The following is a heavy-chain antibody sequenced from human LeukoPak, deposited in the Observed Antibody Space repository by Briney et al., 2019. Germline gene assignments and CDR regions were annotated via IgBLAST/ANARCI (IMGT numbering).Heavy chain of an antibody. CDR3: ATFPMAAAGIPIPRYYGMDV. D-gene: IGHD6-13*01. V-gene: IGHV1-24*01. CDR1: GYTLTELS. J-gene: IGHJ6*02. Sequence: ASAKVSCKVSGYTLTELSMHWVRQAPGKGLEWMGGFDPEDGETIYAQKFQGRVTMTEDTSTDTAYMELSSLRSEDTAVYYCATFPMAAAGIPIPRYYGMDVWGQGTTVTVSS. CDR2: FDPEDGET.